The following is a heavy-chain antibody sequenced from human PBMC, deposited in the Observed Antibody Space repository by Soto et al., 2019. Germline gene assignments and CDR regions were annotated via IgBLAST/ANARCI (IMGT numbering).Heavy chain of an antibody. D-gene: IGHD3-10*01. Sequence: ASVKVSCKASGYTFTTYGISWVRQAPGQGLEWMGWISSYKNYTNYALKIQGRVTMTTDTSTSTAYMEVRSLRSDDTAVYYCARGNRRVATYYYASGPQFDYWGQGTQVTVSS. CDR3: ARGNRRVATYYYASGPQFDY. V-gene: IGHV1-18*04. J-gene: IGHJ4*02. CDR1: GYTFTTYG. CDR2: ISSYKNYT.